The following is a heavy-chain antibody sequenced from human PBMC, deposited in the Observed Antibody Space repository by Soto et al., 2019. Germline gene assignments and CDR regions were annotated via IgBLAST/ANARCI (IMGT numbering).Heavy chain of an antibody. J-gene: IGHJ4*02. Sequence: SETLSLTCAVYGGPFSGYYWSWIRQPPGKGLEWIGEINHSGSTNYNPSLKSRVTISVDTSKNQFSLKLSSVTAADTAVYYCASHASIAVAGWFDYWGQGTLVTVSS. V-gene: IGHV4-34*01. D-gene: IGHD6-19*01. CDR2: INHSGST. CDR3: ASHASIAVAGWFDY. CDR1: GGPFSGYY.